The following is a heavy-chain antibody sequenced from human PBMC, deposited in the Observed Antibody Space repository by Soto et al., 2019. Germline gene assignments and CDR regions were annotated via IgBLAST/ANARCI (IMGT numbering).Heavy chain of an antibody. Sequence: GESLKISCKGSGYSFPTFWIGWVRQMPGKGLEWMGVIYPGDSDTRYSPSFQGQATMSADRSISTAYLQWTSLKASDTAIYYCAGSGRNAYYNMDVWGQGTTVTVS. CDR1: GYSFPTFW. CDR2: IYPGDSDT. CDR3: AGSGRNAYYNMDV. D-gene: IGHD3-16*01. V-gene: IGHV5-51*01. J-gene: IGHJ6*02.